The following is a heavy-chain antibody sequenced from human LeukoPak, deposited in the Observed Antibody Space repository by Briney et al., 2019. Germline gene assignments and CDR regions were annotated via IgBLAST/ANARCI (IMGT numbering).Heavy chain of an antibody. CDR1: GGSISTSNYY. J-gene: IGHJ3*02. V-gene: IGHV4-39*07. D-gene: IGHD3-10*01. Sequence: SETLSLTCTVSGGSISTSNYYWGWIRQPPGKGLEWIGNIFYSGSTYYSPSIRSRVTISLDTSRNQFSLKLNSVTAADTAVYYCAKSNGSGLVDIWGQGTMVTVSS. CDR3: AKSNGSGLVDI. CDR2: IFYSGST.